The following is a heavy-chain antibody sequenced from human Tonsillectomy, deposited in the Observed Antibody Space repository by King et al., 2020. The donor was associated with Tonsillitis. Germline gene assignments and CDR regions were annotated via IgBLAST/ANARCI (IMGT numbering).Heavy chain of an antibody. CDR1: GFSFYSYG. CDR2: IWYDGSNK. Sequence: QVQLVESGGGVVQPGRSLRISCAASGFSFYSYGMHWVRQAPGKGLEWVADIWYDGSNKFYADSGKVRFTISRDNSKNTLYLQMNSLRAEDTAVYYCARDSGVSYGAADYWGQGTLVTVSS. CDR3: ARDSGVSYGAADY. D-gene: IGHD5-18*01. J-gene: IGHJ4*02. V-gene: IGHV3-33*08.